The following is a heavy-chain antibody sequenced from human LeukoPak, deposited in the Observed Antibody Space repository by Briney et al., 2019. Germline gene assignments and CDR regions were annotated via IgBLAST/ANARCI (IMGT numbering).Heavy chain of an antibody. V-gene: IGHV1-2*02. CDR2: INPNSGGT. Sequence: GASVKVSCTASGYTFTGYYIHWVRQAPGQGLEWMGWINPNSGGTNYAQKFQGRVTMTRDTSITTAYMELSRLTSDDTAVFYCARGGSAAAEYWGQGTLVTVSS. D-gene: IGHD6-25*01. CDR3: ARGGSAAAEY. J-gene: IGHJ4*02. CDR1: GYTFTGYY.